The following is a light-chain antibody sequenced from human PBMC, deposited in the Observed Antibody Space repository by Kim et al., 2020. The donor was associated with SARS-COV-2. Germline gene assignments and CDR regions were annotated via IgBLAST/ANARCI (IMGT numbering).Light chain of an antibody. J-gene: IGKJ2*01. CDR3: QQSFSSPPYT. V-gene: IGKV1-39*01. CDR2: GAS. CDR1: QSITNY. Sequence: DIQMTQSPSSLSASLGHRVIITCRASQSITNYLNWYQQRPGKAPKLLIYGASNLQSGVPSRFSGGGSGTEFTLTISSLQAEDFATYYCQQSFSSPPYTLGQGTKLEI.